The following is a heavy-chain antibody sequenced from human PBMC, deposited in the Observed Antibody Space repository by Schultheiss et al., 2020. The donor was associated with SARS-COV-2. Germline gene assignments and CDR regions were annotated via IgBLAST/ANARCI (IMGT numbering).Heavy chain of an antibody. D-gene: IGHD3-22*01. CDR3: ASHYYDSSGYYLPFDY. J-gene: IGHJ4*02. CDR1: GYTFTNYV. CDR2: IGAYNGRT. Sequence: GESLKISCKTSGYTFTNYVLNWVRQAPGQGLEWMGWIGAYNGRTNYLQKLQGRVTMTTVTSTNTAYMELRSLTCYDMDVYYCASHYYDSSGYYLPFDYWGQRAMDPVSS. V-gene: IGHV1-18*03.